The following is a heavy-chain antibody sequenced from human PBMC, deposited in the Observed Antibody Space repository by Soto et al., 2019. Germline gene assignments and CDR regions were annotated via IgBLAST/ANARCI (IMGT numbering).Heavy chain of an antibody. J-gene: IGHJ4*02. Sequence: SDTQSLTCTVSGRSIRSYYWSWMRQPPGQGLEWIGYIYYSGSTNYNPSLKSRVTISVDTSKNQFSLKLSSVTAADTAVYYCARVGFFGELLSLDYRGQGTLVTVS. D-gene: IGHD3-10*01. CDR1: GRSIRSYY. CDR3: ARVGFFGELLSLDY. V-gene: IGHV4-59*01. CDR2: IYYSGST.